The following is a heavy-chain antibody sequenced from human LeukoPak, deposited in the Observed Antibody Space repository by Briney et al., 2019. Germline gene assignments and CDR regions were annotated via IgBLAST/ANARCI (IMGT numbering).Heavy chain of an antibody. V-gene: IGHV4-61*02. Sequence: PSQTLSLTCTVSGGSISSGSYYWSWIRQPAGSGLEWIGRIYTSGTTDYNPSLKSRVTISVDTSKNQFSLKLSSVTAADTAVYYCARAELNYDFWIGGPGFFDYWGQGTLVTVSS. CDR2: IYTSGTT. J-gene: IGHJ4*02. CDR3: ARAELNYDFWIGGPGFFDY. CDR1: GGSISSGSYY. D-gene: IGHD3-3*01.